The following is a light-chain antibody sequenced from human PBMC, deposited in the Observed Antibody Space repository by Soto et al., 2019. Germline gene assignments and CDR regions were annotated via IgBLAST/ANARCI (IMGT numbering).Light chain of an antibody. V-gene: IGLV2-8*01. CDR2: EVS. Sequence: QSALTQPPSASGSPGQSVTISCTGTNRDVGGYNYVSWYQQYPGKAPRLIIYEVSERPSGVPDRFSGSKSGNTASLTVSGLQTADEADYYCSSYAGSNWYVFGTGTKLTVL. CDR3: SSYAGSNWYV. J-gene: IGLJ1*01. CDR1: NRDVGGYNY.